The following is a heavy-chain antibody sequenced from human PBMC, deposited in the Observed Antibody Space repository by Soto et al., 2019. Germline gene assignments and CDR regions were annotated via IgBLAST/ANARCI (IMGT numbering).Heavy chain of an antibody. CDR2: IIPILGIA. Sequence: QVQLVQSGAEVKKPGSSVKVSCKASGGTFSSYTISWVRQAPGQGLEWMGRIIPILGIANYAQTFQGRVTISPGNSTRSAYMELSSLRSEDTAVYYCIIPVITGANEIVVVPAAPPGGYYYMDVWGKGTTVTVSS. V-gene: IGHV1-69*02. J-gene: IGHJ6*03. D-gene: IGHD2-2*01. CDR1: GGTFSSYT. CDR3: IIPVITGANEIVVVPAAPPGGYYYMDV.